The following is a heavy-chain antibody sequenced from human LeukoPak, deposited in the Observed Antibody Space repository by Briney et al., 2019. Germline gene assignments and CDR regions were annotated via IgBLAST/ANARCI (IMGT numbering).Heavy chain of an antibody. D-gene: IGHD5-18*01. V-gene: IGHV3-48*02. J-gene: IGHJ4*02. CDR1: GFTFSSYA. CDR2: ISSSGSTI. Sequence: GGSLRLSCAASGFTFSSYAMSWVRQAPGKGLEWVSYISSSGSTIYYADSVKGRFTISRDNAKNSLYLQMNSLRDEDTAVYYCVRDHNYAFDCWGQGTLVTVSS. CDR3: VRDHNYAFDC.